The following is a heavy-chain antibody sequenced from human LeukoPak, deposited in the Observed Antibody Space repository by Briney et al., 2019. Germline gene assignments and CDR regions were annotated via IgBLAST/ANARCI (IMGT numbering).Heavy chain of an antibody. J-gene: IGHJ4*02. CDR3: ARGLLPSMATFGY. Sequence: GGSLRLSCAASGFTFDDYAMHWVRQAPGKGLERVSGISWNSGSIGYADSVKGRFTISRDNAKNSLYLQMNSLRAEDTAVYYCARGLLPSMATFGYWGQGTLVTVSS. CDR1: GFTFDDYA. CDR2: ISWNSGSI. D-gene: IGHD5-24*01. V-gene: IGHV3-9*01.